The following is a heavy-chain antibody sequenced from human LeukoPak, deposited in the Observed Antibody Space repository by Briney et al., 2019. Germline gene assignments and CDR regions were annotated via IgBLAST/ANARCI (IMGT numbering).Heavy chain of an antibody. J-gene: IGHJ6*02. CDR2: ISGSGGSI. Sequence: GGSLRLSCAASGFTFSSYAMSWVRQAPGKGLEWVSAISGSGGSIGYADSVKGRFTISRDNAKNSLYLQMNSLRAEDTALYYCAKDIYYYYGMDVWGQGTTVTVSS. CDR1: GFTFSSYA. CDR3: AKDIYYYYGMDV. V-gene: IGHV3-23*01.